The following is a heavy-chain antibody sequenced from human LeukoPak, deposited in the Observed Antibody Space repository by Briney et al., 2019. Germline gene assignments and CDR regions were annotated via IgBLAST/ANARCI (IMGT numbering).Heavy chain of an antibody. CDR1: GFTFSSYS. V-gene: IGHV3-21*01. CDR3: ARDEVRYSSSWYRY. D-gene: IGHD6-13*01. Sequence: GGSLRLSCAASGFTFSSYSMDWVRQAPGKGLEWVSSISSSSSYIYYADSVKGRFTISRDNAKNSLYLQMNSLRAEDTAVYYCARDEVRYSSSWYRYWGQGTLVTVSS. CDR2: ISSSSSYI. J-gene: IGHJ4*02.